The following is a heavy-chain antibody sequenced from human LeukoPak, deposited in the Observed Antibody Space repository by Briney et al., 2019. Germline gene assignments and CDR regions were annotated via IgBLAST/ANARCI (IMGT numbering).Heavy chain of an antibody. J-gene: IGHJ3*01. Sequence: PGGSLRLSCAASGFTFSSYGMHWVRQASGKGLEWVGRIRTEANSFATAYAASVEGRFTISRDDSQNTAYLQMNSLKTEDTAVYYCTRHGRGSLNVFDVWDQGTMVTVSS. V-gene: IGHV3-73*01. CDR2: IRTEANSFAT. D-gene: IGHD1-26*01. CDR1: GFTFSSYG. CDR3: TRHGRGSLNVFDV.